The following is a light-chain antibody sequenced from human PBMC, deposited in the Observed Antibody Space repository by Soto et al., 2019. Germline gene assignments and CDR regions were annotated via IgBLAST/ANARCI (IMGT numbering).Light chain of an antibody. CDR1: QSVNTY. CDR2: GAS. Sequence: DIQMTQSPSTLSGSVGDRVTITCRASQSVNTYLNWHQQKPGKAPKLLIHGASSLQSGVPSRFSGSGSGTDFTLTISSLQPEDFATYYCQQSYRTPLTFGQGTKVDIK. V-gene: IGKV1-39*01. J-gene: IGKJ1*01. CDR3: QQSYRTPLT.